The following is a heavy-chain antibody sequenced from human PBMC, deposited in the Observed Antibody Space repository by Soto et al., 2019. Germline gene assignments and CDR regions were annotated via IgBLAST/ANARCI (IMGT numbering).Heavy chain of an antibody. J-gene: IGHJ1*01. D-gene: IGHD6-13*01. CDR2: INWNSGSI. CDR1: VFTCDDYA. Sequence: SXRLAWSAAVFTCDDYAIHLFRQVPGKGLECVSGINWNSGSIGYGDSVKGRFSISRYNAKNSLHLKMNSLSAEDTAFYYCVKDDSITWYSGQFRKWGQGTLVKVSS. V-gene: IGHV3-9*01. CDR3: VKDDSITWYSGQFRK.